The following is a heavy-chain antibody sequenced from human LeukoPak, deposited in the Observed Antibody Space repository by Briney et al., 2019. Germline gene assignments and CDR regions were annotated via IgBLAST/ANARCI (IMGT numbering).Heavy chain of an antibody. Sequence: SVKVSCKASGGTFSSYTISWVRQAPGQGLEWMGRIIPLLGIANYAQKFQGRVTIIADKSTSTAYMELSSLRSEDTAVYYCARDDADSAYADGDYWGQGTLVTVPS. J-gene: IGHJ4*02. CDR1: GGTFSSYT. V-gene: IGHV1-69*04. CDR2: IIPLLGIA. CDR3: ARDDADSAYADGDY. D-gene: IGHD5-12*01.